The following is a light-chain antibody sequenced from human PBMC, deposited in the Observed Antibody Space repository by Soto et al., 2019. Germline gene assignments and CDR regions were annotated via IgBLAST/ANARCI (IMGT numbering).Light chain of an antibody. CDR3: SSYTSSSTFYD. Sequence: QSVLTQPASVSGSPGQSITLSRTGTSSDVGDYNYVSWYQQHPGKAPKLMIHDVSNRPSGVSNRFSGSKSGNTASLTISGLQAEDEADYYCSSYTSSSTFYDFGTGTKVTVL. V-gene: IGLV2-14*01. J-gene: IGLJ1*01. CDR2: DVS. CDR1: SSDVGDYNY.